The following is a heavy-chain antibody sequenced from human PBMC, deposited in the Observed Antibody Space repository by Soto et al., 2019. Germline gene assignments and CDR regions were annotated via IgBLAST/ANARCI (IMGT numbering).Heavy chain of an antibody. V-gene: IGHV3-66*01. D-gene: IGHD5-12*01. J-gene: IGHJ4*02. CDR1: RFAVSDNY. Sequence: EVHLVESGGGLVQPGGSLRLSCAASRFAVSDNYMSWVRQAPGKGLEFVSLIYSAGTTSYADSVKGRFTISRDNSKNTLYLQMNNLRAEDTAVYDCATRTITLPHWGQGTLVTVSS. CDR2: IYSAGTT. CDR3: ATRTITLPH.